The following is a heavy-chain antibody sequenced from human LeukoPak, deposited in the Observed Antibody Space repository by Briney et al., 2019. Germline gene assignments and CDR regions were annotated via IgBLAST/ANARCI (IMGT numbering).Heavy chain of an antibody. V-gene: IGHV1-2*04. CDR3: ARGVCSSTSCYSGSYYYYYYVMDV. CDR1: GYTFTGYY. D-gene: IGHD2-2*01. CDR2: INPNSGGT. J-gene: IGHJ6*04. Sequence: GASVKVSCKASGYTFTGYYMHWVRQAPGQGLEWMGWINPNSGGTNYAQKFQGWVTMTRDTSISTAYMELSRLRSDDTAVYYCARGVCSSTSCYSGSYYYYYYVMDVWGKGPTVTVSS.